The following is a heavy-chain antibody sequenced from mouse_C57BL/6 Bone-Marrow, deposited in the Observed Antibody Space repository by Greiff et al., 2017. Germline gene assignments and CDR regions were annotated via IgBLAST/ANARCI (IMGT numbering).Heavy chain of an antibody. J-gene: IGHJ4*01. CDR3: ARDYYGSSPLYYYAMDY. D-gene: IGHD1-1*01. Sequence: ESGPGLVKPSQSLSLTCSVTGYSITSGYYWNWIRQFPGNKLEWMGYISYDGSNNYNPSLKNRISITRDTSKNQFFLKLNSVTTEDTATYYCARDYYGSSPLYYYAMDYWGQGTSVTVSS. CDR1: GYSITSGYY. CDR2: ISYDGSN. V-gene: IGHV3-6*01.